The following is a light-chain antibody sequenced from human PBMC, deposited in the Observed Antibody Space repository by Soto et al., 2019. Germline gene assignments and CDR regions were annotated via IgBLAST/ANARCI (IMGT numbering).Light chain of an antibody. CDR2: KAS. Sequence: DVQMTQTTSTLSASVGDRVTITFRASQSISSWLAWYQQKPGKAPQLLIYKASTLQSGVPSRFSGSGSGTGFTLTISSLQPEDFATYYCQQSYSTPRGTFGQGTKVDNK. V-gene: IGKV1-5*03. CDR3: QQSYSTPRGT. CDR1: QSISSW. J-gene: IGKJ1*01.